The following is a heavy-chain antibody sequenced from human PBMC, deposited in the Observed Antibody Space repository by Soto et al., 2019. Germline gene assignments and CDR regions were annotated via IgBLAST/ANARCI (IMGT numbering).Heavy chain of an antibody. CDR3: ARGNYYDSSGYNHYDAFDI. J-gene: IGHJ3*02. V-gene: IGHV1-8*01. Sequence: ASVKVSCKASGYTFTSYDINWVRQATGQGLEWMGWMNPNSGNTGYAQKFQGRVTMTRNTSISTAYMELSSLRSEDTAVYYCARGNYYDSSGYNHYDAFDIWGQRTMVTVSS. CDR2: MNPNSGNT. D-gene: IGHD3-22*01. CDR1: GYTFTSYD.